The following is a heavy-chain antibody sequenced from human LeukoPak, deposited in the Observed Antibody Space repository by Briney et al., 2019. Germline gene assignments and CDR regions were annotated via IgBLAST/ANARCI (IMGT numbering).Heavy chain of an antibody. J-gene: IGHJ4*02. CDR1: GYTFTSYG. V-gene: IGHV1-18*01. Sequence: ASVKVSCKASGYTFTSYGISWVRQAPGQGLEWMGWISAYNGNTNYAQKLQGRVTMTTDTSTSTAYMELRSLRSDDTAVYYCARDHCSSTSCLVLFDYWGQGTLVTVSS. D-gene: IGHD2-2*01. CDR3: ARDHCSSTSCLVLFDY. CDR2: ISAYNGNT.